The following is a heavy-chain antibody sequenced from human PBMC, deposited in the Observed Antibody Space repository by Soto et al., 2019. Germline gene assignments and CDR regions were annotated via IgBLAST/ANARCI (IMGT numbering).Heavy chain of an antibody. CDR2: ISSYNGNT. CDR3: ARGPRYCSSTSCFSGVTWFDP. Sequence: ASLKVSCKASGYTFTSYGISWVRQAHGQGLEWMGWISSYNGNTNYAQKVQGRVTMATDSSTSTTYMELRSLRSDDTAVYYCARGPRYCSSTSCFSGVTWFDPWGQGTLVTVSS. J-gene: IGHJ5*02. D-gene: IGHD2-2*01. CDR1: GYTFTSYG. V-gene: IGHV1-18*04.